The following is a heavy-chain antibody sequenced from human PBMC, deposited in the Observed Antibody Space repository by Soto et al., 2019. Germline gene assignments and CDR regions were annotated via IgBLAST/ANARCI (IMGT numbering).Heavy chain of an antibody. CDR3: TADWVLNVFSDY. CDR1: GFTFRNAW. D-gene: IGHD2-15*01. CDR2: IKSKTDGERT. V-gene: IGHV3-15*01. Sequence: GGSLRLSCAASGFTFRNAWMSWVRQAPGKGLEWVGRIKSKTDGERTYYGAPVKGRFTISRDNSRNTLYLQIDSLKTEDTAVYYCTADWVLNVFSDYWGQGTLVTVSS. J-gene: IGHJ4*02.